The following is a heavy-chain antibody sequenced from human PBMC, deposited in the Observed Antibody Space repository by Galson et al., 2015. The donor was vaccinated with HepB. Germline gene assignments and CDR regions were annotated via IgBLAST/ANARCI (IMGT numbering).Heavy chain of an antibody. J-gene: IGHJ4*02. CDR1: GFTFINYY. D-gene: IGHD1-26*01. Sequence: SLRLSCAASGFTFINYYMSWVRQAPGKGLEWVANINQDGSEKDYVDSVKGRFTISRDNAKNSLYLEMNSLRAEDTAVYYCARDKQVGATYLDYWGQGTLVTVSS. CDR2: INQDGSEK. CDR3: ARDKQVGATYLDY. V-gene: IGHV3-7*01.